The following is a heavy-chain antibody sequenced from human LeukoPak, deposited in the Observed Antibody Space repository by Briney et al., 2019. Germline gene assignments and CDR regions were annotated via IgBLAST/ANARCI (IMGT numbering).Heavy chain of an antibody. Sequence: ASVKVSCKASGYRFIGYFIHWVRQAPGQGLEWMGWINPKTGATKYAQKFQGRVTMTRDTSISTAYMELSRLRSDDTAVYYCARVASRQQLVPVYWGQGTLVTVSS. D-gene: IGHD6-13*01. J-gene: IGHJ4*02. V-gene: IGHV1-2*02. CDR3: ARVASRQQLVPVY. CDR2: INPKTGAT. CDR1: GYRFIGYF.